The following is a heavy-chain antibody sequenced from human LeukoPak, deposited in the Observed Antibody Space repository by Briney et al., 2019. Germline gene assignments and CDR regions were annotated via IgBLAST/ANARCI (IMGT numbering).Heavy chain of an antibody. CDR1: GYTFSSYG. D-gene: IGHD3-22*01. Sequence: ASVNVSCKASGYTFSSYGISWVRQAPGQGFEWMGWISPYNGNTQYAQSLQDRVTMTTDTSTSTAYMELRSLKCDDTAFYYCARDDRSGSWSWFDPWGQGTLVTVSS. CDR3: ARDDRSGSWSWFDP. V-gene: IGHV1-18*01. J-gene: IGHJ5*02. CDR2: ISPYNGNT.